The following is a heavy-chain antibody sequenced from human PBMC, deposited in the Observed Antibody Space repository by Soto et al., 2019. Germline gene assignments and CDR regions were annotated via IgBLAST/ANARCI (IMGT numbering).Heavy chain of an antibody. CDR3: ARVRGSYYYDIDV. V-gene: IGHV1-69*13. J-gene: IGHJ6*02. CDR2: IIPIFGTA. D-gene: IGHD1-26*01. CDR1: GGTFSSYA. Sequence: SVKVSCKASGGTFSSYAISWVRQAPGQGLEWMGGIIPIFGTANYAQKFQGRVTITADESTSTAYMELSSLRSDATAVYYCARVRGSYYYDIDVWGQVTTVTVSS.